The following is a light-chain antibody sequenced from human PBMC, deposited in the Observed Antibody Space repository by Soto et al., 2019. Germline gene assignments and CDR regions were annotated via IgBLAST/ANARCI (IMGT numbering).Light chain of an antibody. CDR2: AAS. J-gene: IGKJ1*01. CDR1: QSISSY. Sequence: DIQMPQCRYSLSASLGDRFTITCLASQSISSYLNWYQQKPGKAPKLLIYAASSLQSGVPSRFSGSGSGTDFTLTISRLQPEDFATYYCQQSYSTLWTFGQGTKV. CDR3: QQSYSTLWT. V-gene: IGKV1-39*01.